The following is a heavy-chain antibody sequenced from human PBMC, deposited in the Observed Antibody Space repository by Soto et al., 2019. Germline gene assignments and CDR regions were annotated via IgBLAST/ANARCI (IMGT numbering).Heavy chain of an antibody. Sequence: GESLKISCKGSGYSFTSYWISWVRQMPGKGLEWMGRIDPSDSYSNYSPYIQGHLTISADKHISTAYLQWSSLKASDTAMYYCARASAAGNYYGMDVWGQGTTVRVSS. V-gene: IGHV5-10-1*01. J-gene: IGHJ6*02. CDR3: ARASAAGNYYGMDV. D-gene: IGHD6-13*01. CDR2: IDPSDSYS. CDR1: GYSFTSYW.